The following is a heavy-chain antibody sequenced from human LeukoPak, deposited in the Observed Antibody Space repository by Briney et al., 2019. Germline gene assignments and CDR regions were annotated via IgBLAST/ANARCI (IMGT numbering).Heavy chain of an antibody. D-gene: IGHD6-6*01. Sequence: SETLSLTCAVYGGSFSGYYWSWIRQPPGKGLEWIGEINHSGSTNYSPSLKSRVTISVDTSKNQFSLKLSSVTAADTAVYYCARSPRSIAQETYYFDYWGQGTLVTVSS. V-gene: IGHV4-34*01. J-gene: IGHJ4*02. CDR1: GGSFSGYY. CDR3: ARSPRSIAQETYYFDY. CDR2: INHSGST.